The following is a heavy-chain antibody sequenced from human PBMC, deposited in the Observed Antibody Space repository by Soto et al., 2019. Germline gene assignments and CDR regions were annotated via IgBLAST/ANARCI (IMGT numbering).Heavy chain of an antibody. CDR2: IYHGGTT. V-gene: IGHV4-38-2*02. CDR1: GDSISSGSY. D-gene: IGHD6-19*01. J-gene: IGHJ4*03. CDR3: ARVHVMVVAGSTFDY. Sequence: SETLSLTCTVSGDSISSGSYWGWIRQPPGEGPEWIASIYHGGTTFYNPSLKSRISISVDTSKDQFSLRLTSVTAADTATYYCARVHVMVVAGSTFDYWGPGTLVTVSS.